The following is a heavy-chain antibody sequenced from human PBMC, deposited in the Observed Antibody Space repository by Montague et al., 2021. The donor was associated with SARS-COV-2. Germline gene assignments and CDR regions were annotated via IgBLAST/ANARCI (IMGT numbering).Heavy chain of an antibody. CDR3: ARLRDGVVPSPTLGVGPYYSYYYMDV. D-gene: IGHD3-10*01. CDR1: GTSFSGYY. Sequence: SETLSLTCAVHGTSFSGYYWNWIRQPPGKGLEWIGEINHGGSTKYSPSLKSRLTRSADTSKNQFSLKLTSVAAADTAVYYCARLRDGVVPSPTLGVGPYYSYYYMDVWGRGTTVTVSS. J-gene: IGHJ6*03. V-gene: IGHV4-34*01. CDR2: INHGGST.